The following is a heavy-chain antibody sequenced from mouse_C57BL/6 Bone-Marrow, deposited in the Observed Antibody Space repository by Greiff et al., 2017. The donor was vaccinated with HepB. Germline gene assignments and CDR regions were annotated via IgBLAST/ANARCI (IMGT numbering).Heavy chain of an antibody. V-gene: IGHV1-81*01. D-gene: IGHD2-1*01. CDR1: GYTFTSYG. CDR2: IYPRSGNT. Sequence: QVQLKESGAELARPGASVKLSCKASGYTFTSYGISWVKQRTGQGLEWIGEIYPRSGNTYYNEKFKGKATLTADKSSSTAYMELRSLTSEDSAVYFCARFIYYGKGGFAYWGQGTLVTVSA. CDR3: ARFIYYGKGGFAY. J-gene: IGHJ3*01.